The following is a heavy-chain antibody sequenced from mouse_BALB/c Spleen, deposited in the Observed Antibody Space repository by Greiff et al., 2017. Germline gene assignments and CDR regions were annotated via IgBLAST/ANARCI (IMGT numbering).Heavy chain of an antibody. D-gene: IGHD2-3*01. CDR2: IYPGDGST. V-gene: IGHV1S56*01. CDR1: GYTFTSYY. CDR3: ARQGYYVGYYAMDY. Sequence: QVHVKQSGPELVKPGASVKMSCKASGYTFTSYYIHWVKQRPGQGLEWIGWIYPGDGSTKYNEKFKGKTTLTADKSSSTAYMLLSSLTSEDSAIYFCARQGYYVGYYAMDYWGQGTSVTVSS. J-gene: IGHJ4*01.